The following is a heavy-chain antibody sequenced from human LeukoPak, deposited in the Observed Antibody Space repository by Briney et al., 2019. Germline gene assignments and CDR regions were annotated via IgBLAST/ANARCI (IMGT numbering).Heavy chain of an antibody. CDR3: ARDLSSLLWFGEPTPGSLDY. CDR1: GYTFTGYY. CDR2: INPHSGGT. J-gene: IGHJ4*02. D-gene: IGHD3-10*01. V-gene: IGHV1-2*02. Sequence: GASVKVSCKASGYTFTGYYMHWVRQAPGQGLEWMGWINPHSGGTNYAQKFQGGVTMTRDTSITTAYMELSSLRSDDTAVYYCARDLSSLLWFGEPTPGSLDYWGQGTLVTVSS.